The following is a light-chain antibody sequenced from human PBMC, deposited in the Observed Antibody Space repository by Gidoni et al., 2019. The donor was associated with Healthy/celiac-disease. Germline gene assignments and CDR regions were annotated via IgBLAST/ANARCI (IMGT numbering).Light chain of an antibody. CDR3: SSYTSSSTLDVV. CDR1: SSDVGGYNY. J-gene: IGLJ2*01. Sequence: QSALTQPASVSGSPGQSTTIPCTGTSSDVGGYNYFPWYQQHPGKAPKLMIYEVSNRPSGVSNRFSGSKSGNTASLTISGLQAEDEADYYCSSYTSSSTLDVVFGGGTKLTVL. CDR2: EVS. V-gene: IGLV2-14*01.